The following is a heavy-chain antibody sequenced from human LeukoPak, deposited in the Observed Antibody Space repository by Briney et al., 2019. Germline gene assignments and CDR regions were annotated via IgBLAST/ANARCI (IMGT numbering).Heavy chain of an antibody. CDR3: ARTQGIAAAGTGGLATDFDY. J-gene: IGHJ4*02. V-gene: IGHV3-30-3*01. CDR2: ISYDGSNK. D-gene: IGHD6-13*01. CDR1: EFTFSSYS. Sequence: GGSLRLSCAASEFTFSSYSMHWVRQAPGKGLEWVALISYDGSNKYYADSVKGRFTISRDNSKNSLYLQMNSLRAEDTAVYYCARTQGIAAAGTGGLATDFDYWGQGTLVTVSS.